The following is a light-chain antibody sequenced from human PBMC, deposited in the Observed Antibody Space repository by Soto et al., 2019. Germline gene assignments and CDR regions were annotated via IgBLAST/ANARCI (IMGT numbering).Light chain of an antibody. CDR2: KAS. Sequence: DIQMTQSPSILSASVGDRVTITCRASQSISIWLAWYQQKPGKAPKLLIYKASRLQSGVPSRISGSGSGTEFTLTISVLQPDDFATYFCQQYESYPLTFGGGTKVEIK. CDR3: QQYESYPLT. J-gene: IGKJ4*01. CDR1: QSISIW. V-gene: IGKV1-5*03.